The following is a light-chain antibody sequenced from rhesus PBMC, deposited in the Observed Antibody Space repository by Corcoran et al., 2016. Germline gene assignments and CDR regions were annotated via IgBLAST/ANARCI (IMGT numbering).Light chain of an antibody. Sequence: DIQMTQSPSSLSASVGDTVTITCRAIQGISSYLNWFQQKPGKAPKLLIYAATTLQSGVPSRFSGSGSRTDFTLTISSLQPEDFATYYSPQYKSYPPTFGQGTKVEIK. CDR1: QGISSY. CDR2: AAT. CDR3: PQYKSYPPT. J-gene: IGKJ1*01. V-gene: IGKV1-28*02.